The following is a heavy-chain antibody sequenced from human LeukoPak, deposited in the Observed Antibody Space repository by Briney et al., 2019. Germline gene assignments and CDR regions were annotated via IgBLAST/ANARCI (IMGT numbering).Heavy chain of an antibody. Sequence: GGSLRLSCAASGFTFSSYEMNWVRQAPGKGLEWISYISSSGRTIYYADSVKGRFTIPRDNAKNSLYLQMNSLRAEDTAVYYCARDGGSKDFDSWGQGTLVTVSS. CDR1: GFTFSSYE. V-gene: IGHV3-48*03. CDR2: ISSSGRTI. CDR3: ARDGGSKDFDS. D-gene: IGHD4-23*01. J-gene: IGHJ4*02.